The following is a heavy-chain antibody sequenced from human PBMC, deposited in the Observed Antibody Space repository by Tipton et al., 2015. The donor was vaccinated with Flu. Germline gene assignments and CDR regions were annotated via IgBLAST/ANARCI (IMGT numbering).Heavy chain of an antibody. CDR1: GGSISSGSYY. CDR2: ISYSGST. V-gene: IGHV4-39*07. D-gene: IGHD2-2*01. Sequence: TLSLTCTVSGGSISSGSYYWGWIRQPPGKGLEWFGRISYSGSTYYNPSLKSRVTISVDTSKNQFSLNLSSVTAADSAVYSCAREGVAPAGRGWAFDIWGEGTMVIVSS. J-gene: IGHJ3*02. CDR3: AREGVAPAGRGWAFDI.